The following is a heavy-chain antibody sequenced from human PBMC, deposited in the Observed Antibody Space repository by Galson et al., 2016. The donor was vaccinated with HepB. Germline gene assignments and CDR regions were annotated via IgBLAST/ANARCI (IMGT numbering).Heavy chain of an antibody. CDR2: IDGGGDK. Sequence: PALVKPTQTLTLTCTFSGFSLSTSGMRVIWIRQPPGKALEWLSLIDGGGDKYYSISLKTRLTISKDTSKNQVVLIMTNMDPVDTGAYYCARIRYTNTWYSYYYGMDVWGQGTAVTVSS. D-gene: IGHD6-13*01. CDR1: GFSLSTSGMR. CDR3: ARIRYTNTWYSYYYGMDV. J-gene: IGHJ6*02. V-gene: IGHV2-70*01.